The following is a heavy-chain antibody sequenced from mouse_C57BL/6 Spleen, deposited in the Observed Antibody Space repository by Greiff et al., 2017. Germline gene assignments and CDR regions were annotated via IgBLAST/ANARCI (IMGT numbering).Heavy chain of an antibody. CDR1: GYTFTSYG. Sequence: VQLQQSGAELMKPGASVKLSCKASGYTFTSYGISWVKQRTGQGLEWIGEIYPRSGNTYYNEKFKGKATLTADKSSSTAYMELRSLTSEDSAVYFCVITTVVGEDYWGQGTTLTVSS. D-gene: IGHD1-1*01. V-gene: IGHV1-81*01. CDR2: IYPRSGNT. CDR3: VITTVVGEDY. J-gene: IGHJ2*01.